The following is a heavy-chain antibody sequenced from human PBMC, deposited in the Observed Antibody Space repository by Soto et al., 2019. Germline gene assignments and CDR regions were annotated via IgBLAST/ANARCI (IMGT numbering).Heavy chain of an antibody. J-gene: IGHJ4*01. CDR2: IKSKTDGGTK. CDR3: TTGRDDLLY. CDR1: GFTFDKVW. D-gene: IGHD2-15*01. Sequence: EVQLVESGGGLVKPGGSLRLSCAVSGFTFDKVWMNWVRQAPGKGLEWVGRIKSKTDGGTKDYAAPVKGRFTISRDDSKHMLYLQMNSLKTKATGMYFCTTGRDDLLYWGQGTLVTVSS. V-gene: IGHV3-15*07.